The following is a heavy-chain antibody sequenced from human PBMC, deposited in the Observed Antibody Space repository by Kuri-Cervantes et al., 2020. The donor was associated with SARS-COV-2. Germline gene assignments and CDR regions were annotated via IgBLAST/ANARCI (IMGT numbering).Heavy chain of an antibody. Sequence: SETLSLTCSVSGGSLSGYFWSRIRQPPGKGLEWIGEINHSGTTNSNPSLKSRVSISIDTSKNQLSLKLSSVTAADTAVYYCARDRQQLVLGDYDYYGMDVWGQGSTVTVSS. CDR2: INHSGTT. CDR3: ARDRQQLVLGDYDYYGMDV. J-gene: IGHJ6*02. V-gene: IGHV4-34*01. CDR1: GGSLSGYF. D-gene: IGHD6-13*01.